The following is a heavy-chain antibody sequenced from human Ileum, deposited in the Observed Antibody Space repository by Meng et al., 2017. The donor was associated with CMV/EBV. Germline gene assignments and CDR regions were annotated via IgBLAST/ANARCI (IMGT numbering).Heavy chain of an antibody. CDR1: GFTFSSNW. D-gene: IGHD6-19*01. J-gene: IGHJ4*02. CDR3: SRASSDWYQDY. V-gene: IGHV3-74*01. CDR2: INNDGSST. Sequence: EVLLVESGGCLVQPGGSRRLSCAVSGFTFSSNWMYWVRQAPGKGLVWVSRINNDGSSTTYADSVKGRFTISRDNAKNMLYLQMNSLRAEDTAVYYCSRASSDWYQDYWGQGTLVTVSS.